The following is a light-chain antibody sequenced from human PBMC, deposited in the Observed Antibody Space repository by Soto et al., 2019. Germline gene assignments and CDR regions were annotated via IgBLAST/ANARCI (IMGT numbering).Light chain of an antibody. V-gene: IGKV1-5*01. Sequence: DIQMTQSPSTLSASVGDRVTITCRASQSFSTSLAWYQQKPGKAPKLLLYDVSILESGVPSRFSGSGSGTEFTLAISSLQPDDFATYYCQQYYHYPRTFGGGTTVEIK. CDR1: QSFSTS. J-gene: IGKJ4*01. CDR2: DVS. CDR3: QQYYHYPRT.